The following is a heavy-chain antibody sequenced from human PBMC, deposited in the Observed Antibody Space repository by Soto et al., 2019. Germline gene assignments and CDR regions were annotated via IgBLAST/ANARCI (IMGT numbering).Heavy chain of an antibody. D-gene: IGHD6-19*01. J-gene: IGHJ4*02. CDR1: GGSISSYY. V-gene: IGHV4-59*01. CDR2: IYYSGST. Sequence: PSETLSLTCTVSGGSISSYYWSWIRQPPGKGLEWIGYIYYSGSTNYNPSLKSRVTISVDTSKNQFSLKLSSVTAADTAVYYCARGVRAVATDYWGQGTLVTVSS. CDR3: ARGVRAVATDY.